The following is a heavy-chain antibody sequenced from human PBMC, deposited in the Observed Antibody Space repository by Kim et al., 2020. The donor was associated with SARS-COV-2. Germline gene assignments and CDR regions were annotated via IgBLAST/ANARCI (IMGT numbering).Heavy chain of an antibody. J-gene: IGHJ4*02. CDR3: ARMRGYNYGYFDF. D-gene: IGHD5-18*01. CDR2: ISPGDSDT. CDR1: GYTFTNYW. V-gene: IGHV5-51*01. Sequence: GESLKISCKGSGYTFTNYWIGWVCQMPGKGLEWMGVISPGDSDTRYSPSFEGQVTISSDKSISTAYLQWASLKASDTAMYFCARMRGYNYGYFDFWGQGTLVTVSS.